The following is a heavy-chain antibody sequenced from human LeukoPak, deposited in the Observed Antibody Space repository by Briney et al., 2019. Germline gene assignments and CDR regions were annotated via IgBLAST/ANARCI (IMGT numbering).Heavy chain of an antibody. J-gene: IGHJ4*02. CDR1: GFTFRSYA. V-gene: IGHV3-23*01. CDR3: AREDGGTSGWVTVDY. D-gene: IGHD4-23*01. Sequence: GGSLRLSCGASGFTFRSYAMSWVRQAPGKGLEWVSAITTTGKTYFADSVKGRFTISRDNSRNTVYLQVNSLRAEDTAVYYCAREDGGTSGWVTVDYWGQGTLVTVSS. CDR2: ITTTGKT.